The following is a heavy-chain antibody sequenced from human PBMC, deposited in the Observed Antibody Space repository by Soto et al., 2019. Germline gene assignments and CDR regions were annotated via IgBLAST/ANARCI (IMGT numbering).Heavy chain of an antibody. J-gene: IGHJ6*02. D-gene: IGHD2-15*01. CDR3: ARQVAGSRGYCYYYGMDV. V-gene: IGHV3-21*01. CDR1: GFTFSSYS. Sequence: EVQLVESGGGLVKPGGSLRLSCAASGFTFSSYSMNWVRQAPGKGLEWVSSIRSGSSYIYYADSVKGRFTISRDNAKNSLYLQMNSLRAEDTAVYYCARQVAGSRGYCYYYGMDVWGQGTTVTVSS. CDR2: IRSGSSYI.